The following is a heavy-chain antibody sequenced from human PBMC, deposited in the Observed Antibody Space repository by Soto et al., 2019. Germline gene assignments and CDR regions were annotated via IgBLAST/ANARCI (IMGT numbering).Heavy chain of an antibody. D-gene: IGHD6-13*01. V-gene: IGHV1-18*01. CDR2: ISAYNGNT. Sequence: QVQLVQSGAEVKKPGASVKVSCKGSGYTFTNYAFSWVRQAPGQGLEWMGWISAYNGNTNYPQKLQGRVNMTTNQSTITAYMEQRSLGSDDTAVYNCARDREAAGPFDCWRQGTLVTVSS. CDR3: ARDREAAGPFDC. CDR1: GYTFTNYA. J-gene: IGHJ4*02.